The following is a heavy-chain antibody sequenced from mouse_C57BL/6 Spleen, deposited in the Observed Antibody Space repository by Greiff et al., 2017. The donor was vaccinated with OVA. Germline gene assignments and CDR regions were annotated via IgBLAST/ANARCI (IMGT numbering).Heavy chain of an antibody. CDR1: GYTFTSYG. V-gene: IGHV1-81*01. D-gene: IGHD2-3*01. CDR3: APYDGYPFDY. Sequence: VKLLESGAELARPGASVKLSCKASGYTFTSYGISWVKQRTGQGLEWIGEIYPRSGNTYYNEKFKGKATLTADKSSSTAYMELRSLTSEDSAVYFCAPYDGYPFDYWGQGTTLTVSS. CDR2: IYPRSGNT. J-gene: IGHJ2*01.